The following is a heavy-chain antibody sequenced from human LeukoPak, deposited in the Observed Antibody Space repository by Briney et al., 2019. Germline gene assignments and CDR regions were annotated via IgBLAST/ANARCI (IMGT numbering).Heavy chain of an antibody. CDR1: GFTFSSYA. CDR2: ISYDGSNK. J-gene: IGHJ4*02. V-gene: IGHV3-30-3*01. Sequence: GGSLRLSCAASGFTFSSYAMHWVRQAPGKGLEWVAVISYDGSNKYYADSVKGRFTISRDNSKNTLYLQMNSLRAEDTAVYYCTKGGSSGWYSDHWGQGTLVTVSS. CDR3: TKGGSSGWYSDH. D-gene: IGHD6-19*01.